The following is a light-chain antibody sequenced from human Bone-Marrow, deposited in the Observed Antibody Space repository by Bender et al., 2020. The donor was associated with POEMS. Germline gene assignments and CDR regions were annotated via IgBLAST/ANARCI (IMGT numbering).Light chain of an antibody. V-gene: IGLV2-11*01. Sequence: QSALTQPHSVSGSPGQSVTISCTGTSSDIGGYNYVSWYQQHPGKAPNLVIFDVTKRPSGVPDRFSGSKSGSTASLTISGLQAEDEADYYCSSFTSTTSLVLFGGGTKLT. CDR3: SSFTSTTSLVL. J-gene: IGLJ2*01. CDR2: DVT. CDR1: SSDIGGYNY.